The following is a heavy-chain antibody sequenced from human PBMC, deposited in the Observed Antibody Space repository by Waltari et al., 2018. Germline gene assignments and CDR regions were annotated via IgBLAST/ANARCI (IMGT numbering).Heavy chain of an antibody. CDR3: ARGGDCGGDCVLGH. D-gene: IGHD2-21*02. CDR2: VTRGGST. J-gene: IGHJ4*02. CDR1: GGSFSAHY. V-gene: IGHV4-34*01. Sequence: QVQLQQWGAGLLKPSATLSPTCPVSGGSFSAHYGTWLRHSPGKGLEWIGEVTRGGSTNYNPSVKSRVTISLDTSKNQFSLKMNSLTAADTAVYYCARGGDCGGDCVLGHWGQGTLVTVSS.